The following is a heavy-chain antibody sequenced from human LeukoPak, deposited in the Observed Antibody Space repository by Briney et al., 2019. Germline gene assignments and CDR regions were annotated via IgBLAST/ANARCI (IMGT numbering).Heavy chain of an antibody. D-gene: IGHD6-19*01. CDR1: GGSFSGYY. V-gene: IGHV4-34*01. Sequence: PSETLSLTCAVYGGSFSGYYWSWIRQPPGKGLEWIGSIYYSGSTYYNPSLKSRVTISVDTSKNQFSLKLSSVTAADTAVYYCAKQWLGQFDPWGQGTLVTVSS. CDR3: AKQWLGQFDP. CDR2: IYYSGST. J-gene: IGHJ5*02.